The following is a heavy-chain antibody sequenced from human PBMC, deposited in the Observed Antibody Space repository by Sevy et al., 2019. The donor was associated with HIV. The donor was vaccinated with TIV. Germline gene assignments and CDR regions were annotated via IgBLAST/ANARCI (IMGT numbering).Heavy chain of an antibody. CDR3: AKDIFLYYDDTGDSAWGVVDI. CDR2: ISWNSLSI. Sequence: GGSLRLSCTASGFTFDDYAMHWVRQVPGKGLEWVSGISWNSLSIAYADSREGRFTISRDNGKNTLYLQMDSLRTEDTALFYYAKDIFLYYDDTGDSAWGVVDIWGQGTMVTVSS. CDR1: GFTFDDYA. V-gene: IGHV3-9*01. J-gene: IGHJ3*02. D-gene: IGHD3-22*01.